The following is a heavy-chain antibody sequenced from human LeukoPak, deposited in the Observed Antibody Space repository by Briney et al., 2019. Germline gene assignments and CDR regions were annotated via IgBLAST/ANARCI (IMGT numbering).Heavy chain of an antibody. J-gene: IGHJ1*01. D-gene: IGHD3-22*01. Sequence: SETLSLTCTVSGVFISSYYWSWIRQPAGKGLEWIGRIYTSGSTNYNSSLKSRVTMSVDTSKNQFSLNLSSVTAADTAVYYCARQVGSFTMMPWGQGTLVTVSS. CDR3: ARQVGSFTMMP. CDR2: IYTSGST. V-gene: IGHV4-4*07. CDR1: GVFISSYY.